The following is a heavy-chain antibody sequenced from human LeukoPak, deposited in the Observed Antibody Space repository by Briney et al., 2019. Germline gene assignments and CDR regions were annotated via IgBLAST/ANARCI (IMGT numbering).Heavy chain of an antibody. V-gene: IGHV3-11*01. CDR3: ASVAAAGEIDY. D-gene: IGHD6-13*01. CDR2: ISSSGSTI. CDR1: GFTFSDYY. J-gene: IGHJ4*02. Sequence: GGSLRLSCAASGFTFSDYYMSWIRQAPGKGLEWVSYISSSGSTIYYADSVKGRLTISRDNAKNSLYLQMNSLRAEDTAVYYCASVAAAGEIDYWGQGTLVTVSS.